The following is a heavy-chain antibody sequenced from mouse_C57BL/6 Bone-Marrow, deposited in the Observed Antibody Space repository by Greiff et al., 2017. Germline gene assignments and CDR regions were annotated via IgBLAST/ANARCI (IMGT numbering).Heavy chain of an antibody. CDR1: GYTFTDYY. J-gene: IGHJ3*01. CDR3: ARRWTAPSWFAY. Sequence: VQLKQSGPVLVKPGASVKMSCKASGYTFTDYYMNWVKQSHGKSLEWIGVINPYNGGTSYNQKFKGKATLTVDKSSSTAYMELNSLTSEDSAVYYCARRWTAPSWFAYWGQGTLVTVSA. D-gene: IGHD3-2*01. CDR2: INPYNGGT. V-gene: IGHV1-19*01.